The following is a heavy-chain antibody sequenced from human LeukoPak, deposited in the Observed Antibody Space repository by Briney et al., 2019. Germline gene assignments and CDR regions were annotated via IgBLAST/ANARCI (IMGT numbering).Heavy chain of an antibody. CDR2: IEASGGAT. D-gene: IGHD6-19*01. J-gene: IGHJ5*02. CDR1: GFTFSAYA. CDR3: AKGSGSGWYGWFAP. V-gene: IGHV3-23*01. Sequence: GGSLRLSCAASGFTFSAYAMYWVRQAPGKGLEWVSSIEASGGATYYADSVKGRFTISRDNSQNTFYLQMNSLRAEDTAVYYCAKGSGSGWYGWFAPWGQGTLVTVSS.